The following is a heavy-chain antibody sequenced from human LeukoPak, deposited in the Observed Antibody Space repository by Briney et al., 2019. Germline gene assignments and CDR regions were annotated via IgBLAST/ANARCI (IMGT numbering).Heavy chain of an antibody. CDR2: IYSGGST. Sequence: GGSLRLSCAASGFTVRNNYMSWVRQAPGKGLEWVSVIYSGGSTYYSDSVKGRFTISRDNSKNTLYLQMNSLRAEDTAVYFCATGERMVRGDGVDYWGQGTLVTVSS. CDR1: GFTVRNNY. V-gene: IGHV3-66*01. D-gene: IGHD3-10*01. CDR3: ATGERMVRGDGVDY. J-gene: IGHJ4*02.